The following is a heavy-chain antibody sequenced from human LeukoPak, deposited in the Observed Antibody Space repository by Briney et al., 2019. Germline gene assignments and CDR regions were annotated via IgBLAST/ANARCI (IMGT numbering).Heavy chain of an antibody. V-gene: IGHV1-69*05. CDR2: IIPIFGTA. J-gene: IGHJ4*02. CDR1: GGTFSSYA. CDR3: ARGNGGSYYFDY. Sequence: SVKVSRKASGGTFSSYAISWVRQAPGQGLEWMGRIIPIFGTANYAQKFQGRVTITTDESTSTAYMELSSLRSEDTAVYYCARGNGGSYYFDYWGQGTLVTVSS. D-gene: IGHD1-26*01.